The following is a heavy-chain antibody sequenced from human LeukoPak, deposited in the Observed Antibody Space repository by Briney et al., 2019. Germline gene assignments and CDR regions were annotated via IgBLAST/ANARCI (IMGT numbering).Heavy chain of an antibody. J-gene: IGHJ4*02. CDR2: IYYSGST. CDR3: AKDLIGDYGDFSNY. CDR1: GGSISSSSYY. Sequence: SETLSLTCTVSGGSISSSSYYWGWIRQPPGKGLEWIGSIYYSGSTYYNPSLKSRVTISVDTSKNQFSLNLSSVTAADTAVYYCAKDLIGDYGDFSNYWSQGTLVTVSS. D-gene: IGHD4-17*01. V-gene: IGHV4-39*02.